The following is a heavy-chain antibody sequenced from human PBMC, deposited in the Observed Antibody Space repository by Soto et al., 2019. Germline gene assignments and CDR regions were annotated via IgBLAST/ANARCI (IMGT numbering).Heavy chain of an antibody. CDR1: GFTFSGYA. CDR2: TSWDGNNK. Sequence: VQLVESGGGVVQPGGSLRLSCAASGFTFSGYAMHWVRQPPGKGLEWVAVTSWDGNNKYYADSVKGRFTISRDNSKNTLYLQVNSLRAEDMAVYYCAKVVVPAAMVNYYYGMDVWGQGTTVTVSS. D-gene: IGHD2-2*01. V-gene: IGHV3-30*04. J-gene: IGHJ6*02. CDR3: AKVVVPAAMVNYYYGMDV.